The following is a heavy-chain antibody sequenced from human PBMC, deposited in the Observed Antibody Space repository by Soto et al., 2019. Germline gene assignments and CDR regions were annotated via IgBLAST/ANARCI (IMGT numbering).Heavy chain of an antibody. J-gene: IGHJ6*02. CDR3: AKGRGKRFLDSVYDGMDV. V-gene: IGHV3-30*18. CDR2: ISYDGSDK. D-gene: IGHD3-3*01. Sequence: QVQLVESGGGVVQPGRSLRLSCAPSGFTFSSYGMHWVRQAPGKGLEWVAVISYDGSDKYYADSVKGRFTISRDNSKNTLYMQMNSLRAEDTAVYYCAKGRGKRFLDSVYDGMDVWGQGTTVTVSS. CDR1: GFTFSSYG.